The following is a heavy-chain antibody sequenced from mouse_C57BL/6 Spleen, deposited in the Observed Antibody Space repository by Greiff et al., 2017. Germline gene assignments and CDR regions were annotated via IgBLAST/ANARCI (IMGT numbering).Heavy chain of an antibody. CDR1: GYTFTDYY. J-gene: IGHJ4*01. CDR3: ARGCNCYGSSKAMDY. V-gene: IGHV1-75*01. Sequence: QVQLKESGPELVKPGASVKISCKASGYTFTDYYINWVKQRPGQGLEWIGWIFPGSGSTYYNEKFKGKATLTVDKSSSTAYMLLSSLTSEDSAVYCGARGCNCYGSSKAMDYWGQGTSVTVSS. CDR2: IFPGSGST. D-gene: IGHD1-1*01.